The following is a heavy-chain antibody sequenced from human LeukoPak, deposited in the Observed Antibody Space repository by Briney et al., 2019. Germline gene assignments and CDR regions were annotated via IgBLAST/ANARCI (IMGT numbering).Heavy chain of an antibody. Sequence: SQTLSLTCAISGDSVSSNSAAWNWIRQSPSRGLEWLGRTYYRSKWHNDYAVSVKSRITINPDTSKNQFSLQLNSVTPEDTAVYYCARGGSSSWYSLVDFDYWGQGTLVTVSS. CDR1: GDSVSSNSAA. CDR3: ARGGSSSWYSLVDFDY. J-gene: IGHJ4*02. CDR2: TYYRSKWHN. D-gene: IGHD6-13*01. V-gene: IGHV6-1*01.